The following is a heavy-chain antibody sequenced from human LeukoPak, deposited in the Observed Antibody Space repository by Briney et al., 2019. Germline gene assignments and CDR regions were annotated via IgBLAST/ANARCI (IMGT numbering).Heavy chain of an antibody. CDR3: TKGLRSGTYYNIFDY. J-gene: IGHJ4*02. V-gene: IGHV3-43*02. CDR1: GFTFRDYA. D-gene: IGHD3-10*01. Sequence: GGSLRLSCAASGFTFRDYAIHWVRQAPGKGLEWVSLSLLNNDGHKTYYADSVKGRFTISRDNSRNSLYLQMNSLTIEDTALYFCTKGLRSGTYYNIFDYWSQGTLVTVSS. CDR2: LNNDGHKT.